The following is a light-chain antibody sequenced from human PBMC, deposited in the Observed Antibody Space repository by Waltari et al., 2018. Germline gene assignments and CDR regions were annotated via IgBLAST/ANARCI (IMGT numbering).Light chain of an antibody. CDR1: GNDVGGYDY. CDR2: DVD. J-gene: IGLJ1*01. CDR3: SSYTVGNTLYV. V-gene: IGLV2-14*03. Sequence: QSVLTQPASVSGSPGQSITISCTGSGNDVGGYDYVSWYHQHPGKAPELLIYDVDRRPSGASTRFSGSKSGNTASLTISGLQPEDEADYYCSSYTVGNTLYVFGTGTTVTVL.